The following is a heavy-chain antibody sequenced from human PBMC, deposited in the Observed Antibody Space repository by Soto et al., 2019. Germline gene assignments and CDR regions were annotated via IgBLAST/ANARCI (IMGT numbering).Heavy chain of an antibody. V-gene: IGHV3-30*01. J-gene: IGHJ4*02. CDR1: GFTFSSYA. CDR3: ARERSMVVVVPGY. D-gene: IGHD2-2*01. CDR2: ISHDGSND. Sequence: GGSVRLSCAASGFTFSSYAMHWVRQAPGNGLEWVALISHDGSNDYYADSVKGRFTISRDNSKNMVYLQMNSLRVDDTAVYYCARERSMVVVVPGYWGQGT.